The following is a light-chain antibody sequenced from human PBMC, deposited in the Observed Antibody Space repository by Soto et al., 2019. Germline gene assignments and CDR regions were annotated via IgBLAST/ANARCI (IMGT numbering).Light chain of an antibody. V-gene: IGKV3-15*01. CDR1: QTISRS. CDR3: HQYKQWPPGT. CDR2: DAS. J-gene: IGKJ2*01. Sequence: EIVLTQSPATLSVSPGQRATLFCRASQTISRSLAWYWQKPGQAPRLLIYDASTRATGIPARFSGSGSGTEFTLPISSLQSEDFALYYCHQYKQWPPGTFGQGTKVEIK.